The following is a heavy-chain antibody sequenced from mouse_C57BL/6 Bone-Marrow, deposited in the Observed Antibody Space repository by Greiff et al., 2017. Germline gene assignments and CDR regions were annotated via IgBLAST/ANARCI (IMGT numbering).Heavy chain of an antibody. Sequence: EVQLQQSGAELVRPGASVKLSCTASGFNIKDDYMHWVKQRPEQGLEWIGWIDPENGDTEYASKFQGKATITADTSSNTAYLQLRSLTSEDTAVYYCTTSWDWYFDVWGTGTTVTVSS. D-gene: IGHD4-1*01. V-gene: IGHV14-4*01. CDR2: IDPENGDT. CDR3: TTSWDWYFDV. CDR1: GFNIKDDY. J-gene: IGHJ1*03.